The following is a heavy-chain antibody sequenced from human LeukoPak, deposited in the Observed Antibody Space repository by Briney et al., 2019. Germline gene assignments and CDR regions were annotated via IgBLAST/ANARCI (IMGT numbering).Heavy chain of an antibody. J-gene: IGHJ4*02. CDR1: GFTFRSTW. Sequence: GGSLRLSCAASGFTFRSTWMNWVRQAPGKGLEWVSGISGSGGNTYYADSVKGRFTISRDNSKNALYLQMNSLRAEDAAVYYCAKHSSGWYYFDYWGQGTLVTVSS. CDR3: AKHSSGWYYFDY. V-gene: IGHV3-23*01. CDR2: ISGSGGNT. D-gene: IGHD6-19*01.